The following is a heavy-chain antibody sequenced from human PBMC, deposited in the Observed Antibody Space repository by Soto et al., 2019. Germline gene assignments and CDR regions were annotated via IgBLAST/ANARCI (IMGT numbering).Heavy chain of an antibody. Sequence: SETLSLTCTVSGGSVSSGSYYWSWIRQPPGKGLEWIGYIYYSGSTNYNPSLKSRVTISVDTSKNQFSLKLSSVTAADTAVYYCARDQGVVVTDYYGMDVWGQGTTVTVSS. D-gene: IGHD2-21*02. CDR2: IYYSGST. V-gene: IGHV4-61*01. J-gene: IGHJ6*02. CDR3: ARDQGVVVTDYYGMDV. CDR1: GGSVSSGSYY.